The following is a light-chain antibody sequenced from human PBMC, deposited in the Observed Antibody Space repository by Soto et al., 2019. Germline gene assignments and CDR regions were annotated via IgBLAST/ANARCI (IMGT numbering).Light chain of an antibody. Sequence: EIVMSQSPATLSVSPGERATLSCRASQSVSNNLAWYQQKPGQAPRLLIYAASTRATGIPARFSGSGSATEFTLTISSLQSEDFAVYSCQQYNNWPPLTFGGGTKVEIK. J-gene: IGKJ4*01. CDR3: QQYNNWPPLT. CDR2: AAS. CDR1: QSVSNN. V-gene: IGKV3-15*01.